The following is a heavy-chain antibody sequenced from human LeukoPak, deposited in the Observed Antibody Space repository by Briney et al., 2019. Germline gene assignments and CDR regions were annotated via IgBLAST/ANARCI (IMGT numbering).Heavy chain of an antibody. D-gene: IGHD1-1*01. CDR1: GYTFTSYG. J-gene: IGHJ4*02. CDR2: IIPIFGTA. V-gene: IGHV1-69*05. CDR3: ARGHHDLDY. Sequence: EASVKVSCKASGYTFTSYGISWVRQAPGQGLEWMGGIIPIFGTANYAQKFQGRVTITRNTSISTAYMELSSLRSEDTAVYYCARGHHDLDYWGQGTLVTVSS.